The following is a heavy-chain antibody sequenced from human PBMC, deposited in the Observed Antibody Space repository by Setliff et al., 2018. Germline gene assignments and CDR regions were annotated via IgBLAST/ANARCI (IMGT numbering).Heavy chain of an antibody. CDR1: GYTFTSYG. J-gene: IGHJ4*02. Sequence: GASVKVSCKASGYTFTSYGFSWVRQAPGQGLEWMGWISVYNGKTKYAQKFQGRVTMTTDTSTSTAYMELSSLRSEDTAVYYCARRLVGRYFDYWGQGTLVTVSS. CDR2: ISVYNGKT. V-gene: IGHV1-18*01. CDR3: ARRLVGRYFDY. D-gene: IGHD2-15*01.